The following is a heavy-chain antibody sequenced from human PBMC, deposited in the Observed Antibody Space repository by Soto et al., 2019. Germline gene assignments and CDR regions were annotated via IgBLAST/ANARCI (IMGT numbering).Heavy chain of an antibody. CDR3: ATDSLYSTTWYDYFDL. D-gene: IGHD4-17*01. Sequence: EGQLVESGGGLVKPGGSLRLSCAASGFIFTNYGMHWLRQAPGKGLEWVASISRTGDDVLYADSVKGRFSISRDNAKNSLSLQMSSLRVEDTSVYYCATDSLYSTTWYDYFDLWGQGTLVTVSS. J-gene: IGHJ5*02. CDR2: ISRTGDDV. V-gene: IGHV3-21*06. CDR1: GFIFTNYG.